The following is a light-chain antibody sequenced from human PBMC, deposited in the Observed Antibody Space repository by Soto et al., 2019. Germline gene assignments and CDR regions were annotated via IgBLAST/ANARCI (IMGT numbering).Light chain of an antibody. CDR1: QSVTSSY. CDR3: QQYGSSPLT. V-gene: IGKV3-20*01. Sequence: EIVLTQSPGTLSLSPGERATLTCRANQSVTSSYLAWYQQKPGQAPRLLMYGASNRATGIPDRFSGSGSGTDFTLTISRLEPEDFAVYYCQQYGSSPLTFGPGTKVDIK. J-gene: IGKJ3*01. CDR2: GAS.